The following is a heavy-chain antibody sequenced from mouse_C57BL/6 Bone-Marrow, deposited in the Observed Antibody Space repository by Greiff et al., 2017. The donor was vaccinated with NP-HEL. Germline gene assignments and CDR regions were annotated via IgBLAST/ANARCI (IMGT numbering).Heavy chain of an antibody. CDR1: GYTFTDYE. D-gene: IGHD1-1*01. V-gene: IGHV1-15*01. Sequence: QVQLQQSGAELVRPGASVTLSCKASGYTFTDYEMHWVKQTPVHGLAWIGAIDPETGGTAYNQKFKGKAILTADKSSSTAYMELRSLTSEDSAVYYCTITTVVAPRDYAMDYWGQGTSVTVSS. J-gene: IGHJ4*01. CDR3: TITTVVAPRDYAMDY. CDR2: IDPETGGT.